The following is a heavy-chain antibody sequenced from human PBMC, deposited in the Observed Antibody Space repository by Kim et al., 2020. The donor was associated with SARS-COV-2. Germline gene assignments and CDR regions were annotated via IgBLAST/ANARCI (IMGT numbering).Heavy chain of an antibody. CDR3: AKSALGIQNDAFDV. V-gene: IGHV3-23*01. J-gene: IGHJ3*01. Sequence: YADSVKGRFTSSRDNSKNTLYLHMNGLRVDDTATYYCAKSALGIQNDAFDVWGQGTMVTVSS. D-gene: IGHD3-16*01.